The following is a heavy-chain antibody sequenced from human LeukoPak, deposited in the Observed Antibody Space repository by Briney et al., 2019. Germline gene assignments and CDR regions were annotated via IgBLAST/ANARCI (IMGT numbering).Heavy chain of an antibody. J-gene: IGHJ1*01. CDR1: GFXFGTYW. V-gene: IGHV3-7*05. CDR3: AREGREGYNYPALDF. D-gene: IGHD5-24*01. CDR2: IKYDGIEK. Sequence: PGGSLRLSCAASGFXFGTYWIAWVRQAPGKGLEWMANIKYDGIEKYHVDSVKGRFTISRDNAKISLYLQMNSLRAEDTAFYYCAREGREGYNYPALDFWGQGTLVTVSS.